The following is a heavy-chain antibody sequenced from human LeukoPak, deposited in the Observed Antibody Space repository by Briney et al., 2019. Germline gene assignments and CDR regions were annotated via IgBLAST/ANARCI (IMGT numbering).Heavy chain of an antibody. CDR2: INPNSGGT. CDR3: ATDGAVAGTAYPEY. J-gene: IGHJ4*02. V-gene: IGHV1-2*02. CDR1: GYTFTGYY. D-gene: IGHD6-19*01. Sequence: ASVKVSCKASGYTFTGYYIHWVRQAPGQWLEWMGWINPNSGGTKYAQKFQGRVTMTRDTSISTAYMELSSLTSDDTALYYCATDGAVAGTAYPEYWGQGTLVTVSS.